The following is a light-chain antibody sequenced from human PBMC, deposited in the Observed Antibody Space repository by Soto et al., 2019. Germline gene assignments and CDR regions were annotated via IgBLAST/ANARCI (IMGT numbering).Light chain of an antibody. V-gene: IGKV3-20*01. CDR2: GAS. CDR3: QQYGSSRT. CDR1: QSVSSSH. J-gene: IGKJ1*01. Sequence: EIVLTQSPGTLSLSPGERATLSCRASQSVSSSHLAWYQQKPGQAPRLLIYGASSRATGIPDRFSGSGSGTDFTLTISRLEPEDFAVYYCQQYGSSRTFGQGTKVXIK.